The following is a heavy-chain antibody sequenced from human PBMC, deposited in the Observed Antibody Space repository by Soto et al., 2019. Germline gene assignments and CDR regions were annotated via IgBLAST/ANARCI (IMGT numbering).Heavy chain of an antibody. CDR2: IDPSDSYP. D-gene: IGHD5-18*01. Sequence: GESLKISCKASGYIFSNYWIIWLRQMPGKGLEWMGTIDPSDSYPKYSPSFQGHVSISADKSIGTAYLQWSSLKASDSAMYYCAKRGGNSYVVHGMDDWGQGTTVTVSS. J-gene: IGHJ6*02. CDR1: GYIFSNYW. CDR3: AKRGGNSYVVHGMDD. V-gene: IGHV5-10-1*01.